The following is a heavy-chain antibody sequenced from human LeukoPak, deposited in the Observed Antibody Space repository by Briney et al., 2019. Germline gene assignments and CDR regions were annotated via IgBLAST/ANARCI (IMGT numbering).Heavy chain of an antibody. CDR2: INPYSGDT. J-gene: IGHJ6*03. D-gene: IGHD2/OR15-2a*01. CDR1: GYTFTGYY. Sequence: PEASVKVSCKASGYTFTGYYMHWVRQAPGQGLEWMAWINPYSGDTKYAQKFQGRVTMTRDTSISTAYMELSRLRSDDTAVYYCARDHTRLLSYYYYYMDVWGKGTTVTISS. V-gene: IGHV1-2*02. CDR3: ARDHTRLLSYYYYYMDV.